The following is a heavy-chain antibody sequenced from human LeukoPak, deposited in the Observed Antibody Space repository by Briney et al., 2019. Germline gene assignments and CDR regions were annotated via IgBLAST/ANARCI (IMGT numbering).Heavy chain of an antibody. Sequence: PGGSLRLSCAASGFTFTNAWMSWVRQAPGKVLEWIGRSKSQTDGGTTDYAAPVKGRFTISRDDSKNTVYLQMNSLKTKDTAVYYCTTLSYVGGYWGQGTLVTVSS. J-gene: IGHJ4*02. CDR1: GFTFTNAW. D-gene: IGHD3-10*02. CDR2: SKSQTDGGTT. CDR3: TTLSYVGGY. V-gene: IGHV3-15*01.